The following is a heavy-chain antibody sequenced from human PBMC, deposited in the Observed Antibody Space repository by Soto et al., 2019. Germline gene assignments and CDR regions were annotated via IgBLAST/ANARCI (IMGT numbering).Heavy chain of an antibody. V-gene: IGHV3-23*01. J-gene: IGHJ3*02. CDR1: GFTFISYA. CDR2: ISGSGGST. Sequence: GGSLRLSCAASGFTFISYAMSWVRQAPGKGLEWVSAISGSGGSTYYADSVKGRFTISRDNSKNTLYLQMNSLRAEDTAVYYCAKDLHYDFWSGLRSDAFDIWGQGTMVT. D-gene: IGHD3-3*01. CDR3: AKDLHYDFWSGLRSDAFDI.